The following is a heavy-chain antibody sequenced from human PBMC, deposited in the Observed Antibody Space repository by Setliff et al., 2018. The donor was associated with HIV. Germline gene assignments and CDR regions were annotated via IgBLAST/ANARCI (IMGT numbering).Heavy chain of an antibody. CDR1: GYSIRDNFF. J-gene: IGHJ5*02. CDR2: IFYTGTT. V-gene: IGHV4-38-2*01. Sequence: PSETLSLTCAVSGYSIRDNFFWGWVRQPPGKGLEWIGSIFYTGTTYYNPSLKSRVTLSLDTSKNQFSLELTSVTAADTAAYYCARHDCGGDCPINWFDPWGQGTLVTVSS. D-gene: IGHD2-21*02. CDR3: ARHDCGGDCPINWFDP.